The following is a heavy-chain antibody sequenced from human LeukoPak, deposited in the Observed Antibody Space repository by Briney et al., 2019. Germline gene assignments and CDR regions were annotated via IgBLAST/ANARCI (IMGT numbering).Heavy chain of an antibody. CDR1: GFTFNTYA. Sequence: QPGRSLRLSCAASGFTFNTYAMHWVRQAPGKGLEWLAVVWYDGSDTYYGDSVKGRFTISRDNPKNTLYLQMNSLRGEDTAVYYCARGGSTWCYFDYWGQGTLVTVSS. V-gene: IGHV3-33*01. CDR2: VWYDGSDT. D-gene: IGHD6-13*01. J-gene: IGHJ4*02. CDR3: ARGGSTWCYFDY.